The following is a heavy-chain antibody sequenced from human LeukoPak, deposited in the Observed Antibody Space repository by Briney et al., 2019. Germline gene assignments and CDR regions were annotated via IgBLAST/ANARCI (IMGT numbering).Heavy chain of an antibody. D-gene: IGHD4-23*01. CDR2: IYHSGST. J-gene: IGHJ3*02. V-gene: IGHV4-38-2*02. CDR3: ARDRGNLDAFDI. Sequence: SETLSLTCTVSGYSTSSGYYWVWIRQPPGKGLEWIGSIYHSGSTYYNPSLKSQVTISVDTSKNQFSLKLSSVTAADTAVYYCARDRGNLDAFDIWGQGTMVTVSS. CDR1: GYSTSSGYY.